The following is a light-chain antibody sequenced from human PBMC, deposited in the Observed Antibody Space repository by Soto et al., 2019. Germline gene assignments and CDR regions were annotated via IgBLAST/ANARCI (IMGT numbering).Light chain of an antibody. J-gene: IGKJ5*01. CDR3: QQSYSTPIT. Sequence: DIQMTQSPSSLSASVGDRVTITCQASQNINNYLNWYQQKPGRAPKLLIYDASSLQSGVPSRFSGSGSGTDFTLTISSLQPEDFATYYCQQSYSTPITFGQGTRLEIK. V-gene: IGKV1-39*01. CDR2: DAS. CDR1: QNINNY.